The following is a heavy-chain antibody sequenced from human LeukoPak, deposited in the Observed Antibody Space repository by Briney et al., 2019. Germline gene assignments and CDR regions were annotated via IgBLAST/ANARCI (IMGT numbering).Heavy chain of an antibody. D-gene: IGHD3-3*01. Sequence: GGSLRLSCAASGFTIRRYSMNWVRQSPGKGLEWVSSISISSNYIYYADSVKGRFTISRDNAKNSLYLQMNSLRAEDTAVYYCARGSRFGVVGRDAFDIWGQGTMVTVSS. V-gene: IGHV3-21*01. CDR3: ARGSRFGVVGRDAFDI. CDR1: GFTIRRYS. J-gene: IGHJ3*02. CDR2: ISISSNYI.